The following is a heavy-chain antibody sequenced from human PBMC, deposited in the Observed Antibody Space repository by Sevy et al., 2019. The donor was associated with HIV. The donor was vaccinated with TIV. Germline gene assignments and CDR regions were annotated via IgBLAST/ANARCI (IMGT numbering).Heavy chain of an antibody. D-gene: IGHD1-26*01. V-gene: IGHV3-74*01. CDR2: VNSDGSST. Sequence: GGSLRLSCSASGFTFGSYWMHWVRQAPGKGLVWISGVNSDGSSTNYADSVKGRFTMSRDSAKNTLYLQMNSLRAEDTAVYFCVAANTWEDYWGQGTLVTVFS. CDR1: GFTFGSYW. CDR3: VAANTWEDY. J-gene: IGHJ4*02.